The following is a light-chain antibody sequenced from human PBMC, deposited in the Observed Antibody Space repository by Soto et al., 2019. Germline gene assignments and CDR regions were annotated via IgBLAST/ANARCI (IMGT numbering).Light chain of an antibody. V-gene: IGKV1-5*03. CDR2: KAS. J-gene: IGKJ1*01. Sequence: DIQMTQSPSTLSAPVGDRVTITCRASQSIRSWLAWYQQKPGKAPKLLIYKASSLETGVPLRFSGSGSGTEFTLTISSLQPDDFATYYCQQYNSYPWTFGQGTKVDIK. CDR3: QQYNSYPWT. CDR1: QSIRSW.